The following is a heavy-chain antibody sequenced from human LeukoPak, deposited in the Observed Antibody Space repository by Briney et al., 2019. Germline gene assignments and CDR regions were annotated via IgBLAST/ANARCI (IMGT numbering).Heavy chain of an antibody. CDR1: GFTFSTYI. V-gene: IGHV3-21*01. CDR3: AREWEEAFDI. Sequence: GGSLRLSCAASGFTFSTYIMNWVRQAPGKGLEWVSSISSSNSYMYYADSLKGRFTISRDNAKNSLYLQMNSLRAEDTAVYYCAREWEEAFDIWGQGTMVTVSS. CDR2: ISSSNSYM. D-gene: IGHD1-26*01. J-gene: IGHJ3*02.